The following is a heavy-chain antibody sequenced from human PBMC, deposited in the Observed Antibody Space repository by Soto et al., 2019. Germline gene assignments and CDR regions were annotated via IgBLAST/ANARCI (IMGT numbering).Heavy chain of an antibody. CDR3: AREWEIAAAGNRNWFDP. V-gene: IGHV3-33*01. J-gene: IGHJ5*02. CDR2: IWYDGSNK. Sequence: QVQLVESGGGVVQPGRSLRLSCAASGFTFSSYGMHWVRQAPGKGLEWVAVIWYDGSNKYYADSVKGRFTISRDNSKNXXYLQMHSLRAEDTAVYYCAREWEIAAAGNRNWFDPWGQGTLVTVSS. CDR1: GFTFSSYG. D-gene: IGHD6-13*01.